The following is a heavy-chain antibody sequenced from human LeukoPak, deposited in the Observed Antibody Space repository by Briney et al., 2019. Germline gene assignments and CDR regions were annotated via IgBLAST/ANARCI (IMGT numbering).Heavy chain of an antibody. J-gene: IGHJ6*03. D-gene: IGHD2-2*01. CDR3: ARALGYCSSTSCYRPYYYYMDV. Sequence: SVKVSCKASGGTFSSYAISWVRQAPGQGLEWMGGIIPIFGTANYAQKFQGRVTITADESTSTAYMELSSLRSEDTAVYYCARALGYCSSTSCYRPYYYYMDVWGKGTTVTVSS. V-gene: IGHV1-69*13. CDR1: GGTFSSYA. CDR2: IIPIFGTA.